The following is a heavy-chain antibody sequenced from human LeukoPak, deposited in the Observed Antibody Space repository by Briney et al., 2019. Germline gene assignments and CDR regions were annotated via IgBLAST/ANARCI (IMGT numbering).Heavy chain of an antibody. CDR1: DGSISSYY. V-gene: IGHV4-59*06. CDR2: IYYSGST. J-gene: IGHJ4*02. CDR3: ARELGGSYYVVN. Sequence: MTSETLSLTCTVSDGSISSYYWSWIRQHPGKGLEWIGYIYYSGSTYYNPSLKSRVTISVDTSKNQFSLKLSSVTAADTAVYYCARELGGSYYVVNWGQGTLVTVSS. D-gene: IGHD1-26*01.